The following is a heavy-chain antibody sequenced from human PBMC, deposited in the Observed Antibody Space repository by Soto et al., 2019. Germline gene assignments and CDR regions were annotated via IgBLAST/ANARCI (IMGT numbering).Heavy chain of an antibody. CDR2: IYYRGTT. J-gene: IGHJ4*02. D-gene: IGHD6-13*01. CDR3: ARASVTMSGTDFDS. Sequence: PSETLSLTCTVSGGSISSNDYYWGRIRQPPGKGLDWIGNIYYRGTTYFNPSLKSRVTISVDTSKNQFSLNLSSVTAADTAVYYCARASVTMSGTDFDSWGQGTLVTVSS. V-gene: IGHV4-39*01. CDR1: GGSISSNDYY.